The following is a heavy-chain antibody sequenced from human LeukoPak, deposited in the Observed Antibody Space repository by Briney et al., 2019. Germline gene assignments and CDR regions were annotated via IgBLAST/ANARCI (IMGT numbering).Heavy chain of an antibody. CDR2: ISSSSSYI. J-gene: IGHJ4*02. D-gene: IGHD3-22*01. CDR3: ARANGYDSSEPFDY. Sequence: GGSLRLSCAASGFTFSSYAMSWVRQAPGKGLEWVSSISSSSSYIYYADSVKGRFTISRDNAKNSLYLQMNSLRAEDTAVYYCARANGYDSSEPFDYWGQGTLVTVSS. V-gene: IGHV3-21*01. CDR1: GFTFSSYA.